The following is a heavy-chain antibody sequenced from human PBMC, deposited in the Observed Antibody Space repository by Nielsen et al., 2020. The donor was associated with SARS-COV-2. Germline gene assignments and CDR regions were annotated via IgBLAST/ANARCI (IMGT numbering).Heavy chain of an antibody. J-gene: IGHJ4*02. D-gene: IGHD7-27*01. CDR2: IYSGGAT. V-gene: IGHV3-53*01. Sequence: GGSLRLSCAASGFAVSSNYMSWVRQSPVKGLEWVSVIYSGGATHYADSVKGRFTISREKAKNSLYLQMNSLRAGDTAVYYCARGLGYFDSGGQGTLVTVSS. CDR3: ARGLGYFDS. CDR1: GFAVSSNY.